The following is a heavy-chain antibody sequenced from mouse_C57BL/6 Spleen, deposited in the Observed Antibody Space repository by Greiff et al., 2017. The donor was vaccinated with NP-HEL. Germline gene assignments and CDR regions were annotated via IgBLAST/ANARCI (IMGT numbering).Heavy chain of an antibody. CDR1: GYTFTDYY. Sequence: VQLQQSGAELVRPGASVKLSCKASGYTFTDYYINWVKQRPGQGLEWIARIYPGSGNTYYNEKFKGKATLTAEKSSSTAYMQLSSLTSEDSAVYFCARGMVTYYFDDWGKGTTLTVSS. D-gene: IGHD2-1*01. CDR2: IYPGSGNT. V-gene: IGHV1-76*01. J-gene: IGHJ2*01. CDR3: ARGMVTYYFDD.